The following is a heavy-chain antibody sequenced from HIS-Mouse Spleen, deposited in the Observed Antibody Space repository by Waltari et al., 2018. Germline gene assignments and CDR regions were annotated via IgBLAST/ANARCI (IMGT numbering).Heavy chain of an antibody. D-gene: IGHD6-13*01. V-gene: IGHV4-39*07. CDR1: GGSISSSSYY. J-gene: IGHJ2*01. CDR2: IYYSGST. Sequence: QLQLQESGPGLVKPSETLSLTCTVSGGSISSSSYYWGRFRKPPGKGLAWIGSIYYSGSTSYNPALKDRVTISVDTSQNQFSLKLSSVTAADTAVYYCAREIPYSSSWYDWYFDLWGRGTLVTVSS. CDR3: AREIPYSSSWYDWYFDL.